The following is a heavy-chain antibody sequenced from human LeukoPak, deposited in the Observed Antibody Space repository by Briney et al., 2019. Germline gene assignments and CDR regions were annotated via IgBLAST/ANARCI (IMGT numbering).Heavy chain of an antibody. CDR3: ARVDLQNAFDI. V-gene: IGHV4-39*07. J-gene: IGHJ3*02. CDR1: GGSISATGYF. D-gene: IGHD3/OR15-3a*01. Sequence: SETLSLTCTVSGGSISATGYFWGWIHQPPGKGLEWIGSIYYSGITHYNPSLKSRVTISVDTSKNQFSPKLSSVTAADTAVYYCARVDLQNAFDIWGQGTVVTVSS. CDR2: IYYSGIT.